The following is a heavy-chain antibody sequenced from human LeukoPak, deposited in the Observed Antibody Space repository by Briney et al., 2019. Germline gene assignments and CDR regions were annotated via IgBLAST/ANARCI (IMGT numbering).Heavy chain of an antibody. V-gene: IGHV6-1*01. J-gene: IGHJ4*02. CDR1: GDSVSTNSVA. CDR2: AYYRSNWYN. Sequence: SQTLSLTCAISGDSVSTNSVAWNWIRQSPSRGLEWLGRAYYRSNWYNDYAVSVKSRITINADTSKNQFSLQLNSVTPEDTAIYYCARYNWNSGRSFDYWAREPWSPSPQ. D-gene: IGHD1-7*01. CDR3: ARYNWNSGRSFDY.